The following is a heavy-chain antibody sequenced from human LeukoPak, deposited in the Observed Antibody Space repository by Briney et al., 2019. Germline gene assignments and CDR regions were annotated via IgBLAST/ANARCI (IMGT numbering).Heavy chain of an antibody. CDR3: VRRVNSGTHYYFDY. V-gene: IGHV3-74*01. D-gene: IGHD1-26*01. J-gene: IGHJ4*02. CDR2: INGDGSYT. Sequence: GGSLRLSCAASEFTFSNYWMNWVRQAPGKGLVWVSLINGDGSYTNYADSVKGRFTISRDDAKNTLYLQMNSLRAEDTAVYYCVRRVNSGTHYYFDYWGQGTLVTVSS. CDR1: EFTFSNYW.